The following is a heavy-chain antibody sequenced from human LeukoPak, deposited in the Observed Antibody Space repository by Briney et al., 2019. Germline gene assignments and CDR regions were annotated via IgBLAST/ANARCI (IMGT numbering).Heavy chain of an antibody. V-gene: IGHV3-9*01. J-gene: IGHJ4*02. CDR2: ISWNSGSI. CDR3: ARDYYDSSGYHFAY. CDR1: GFTFDDYA. D-gene: IGHD3-22*01. Sequence: GGSLRLACAASGFTFDDYAMHWVRQAPGKGLEWVSGISWNSGSIGYADSVKGRFTISRDNAKNSLYLQMNSLRAEDTALYYCARDYYDSSGYHFAYWGQGTLVTVSS.